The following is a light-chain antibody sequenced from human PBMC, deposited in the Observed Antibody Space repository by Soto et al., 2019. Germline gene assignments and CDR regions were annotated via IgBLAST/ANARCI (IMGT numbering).Light chain of an antibody. V-gene: IGKV3-11*01. Sequence: EIVLTQSPSTLSSLAGYRGTLSCRASQYINTRLAWYQHRPGQAPRLLIYQTSIRAAGIPARFSASGSGTDFPLTISDVQPEDFALYYCHQRQRWPRTLGQGTKVDIK. CDR1: QYINTR. CDR2: QTS. CDR3: HQRQRWPRT. J-gene: IGKJ1*01.